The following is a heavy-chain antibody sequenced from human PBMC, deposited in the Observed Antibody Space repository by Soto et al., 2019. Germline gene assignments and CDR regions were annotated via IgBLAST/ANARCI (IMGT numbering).Heavy chain of an antibody. J-gene: IGHJ3*02. Sequence: QVQLVQSGAEVKKPGASVKVSCKASGYTFTSYGISWVRQAPGQGVEWMGWISAYNGNTNYAQKLQGRVTMTTDKSTSTAYMELRSLRSDDTAVYYCARDWGIAAAGLLSAFDIWGQGTMVTVSS. CDR2: ISAYNGNT. CDR3: ARDWGIAAAGLLSAFDI. D-gene: IGHD6-13*01. V-gene: IGHV1-18*01. CDR1: GYTFTSYG.